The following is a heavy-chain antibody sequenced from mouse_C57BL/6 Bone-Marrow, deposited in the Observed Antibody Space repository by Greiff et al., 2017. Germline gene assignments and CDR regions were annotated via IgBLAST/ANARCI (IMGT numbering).Heavy chain of an antibody. V-gene: IGHV1-20*01. J-gene: IGHJ2*01. Sequence: EVQLQQSGPELVKPGDSVKISCKASGYSFTGYFMNWVMQSHGKSLEWIGRINPYNGDTFYNQKFKGKATLTVDKSSSTAHMELRSLTSEAAAVYYCARRRYFDYWGQGTTLTVSS. CDR2: INPYNGDT. CDR1: GYSFTGYF. CDR3: ARRRYFDY.